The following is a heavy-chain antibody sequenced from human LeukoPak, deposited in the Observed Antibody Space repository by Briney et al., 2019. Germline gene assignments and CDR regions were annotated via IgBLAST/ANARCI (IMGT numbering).Heavy chain of an antibody. Sequence: ASVKVSCKVSGGTFSSYAISWVRQAPGQGLEWMGRIIPIFGTANYAQKFQGRVTITTDESTSTAYMELSSQRSEDTAVYYCAREGRGYSYGQVESWFDPWGQGTLVTVSS. CDR3: AREGRGYSYGQVESWFDP. J-gene: IGHJ5*02. CDR2: IIPIFGTA. D-gene: IGHD5-18*01. V-gene: IGHV1-69*05. CDR1: GGTFSSYA.